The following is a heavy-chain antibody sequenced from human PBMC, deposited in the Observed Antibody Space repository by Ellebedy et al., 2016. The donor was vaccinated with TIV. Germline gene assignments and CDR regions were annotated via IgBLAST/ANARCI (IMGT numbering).Heavy chain of an antibody. CDR2: IYYSGYT. CDR3: ASVVVVAATPYNWFDP. Sequence: SETLSLTCTVSGGSISSSSYYCGWIRQPPGRGLEWIGSIYYSGYTYYNPSLRSRVTISADTSKNQFSLKLSSVTAADTAVYYCASVVVVAATPYNWFDPWGQGTLVTVSS. D-gene: IGHD2-15*01. J-gene: IGHJ5*02. V-gene: IGHV4-39*01. CDR1: GGSISSSSYY.